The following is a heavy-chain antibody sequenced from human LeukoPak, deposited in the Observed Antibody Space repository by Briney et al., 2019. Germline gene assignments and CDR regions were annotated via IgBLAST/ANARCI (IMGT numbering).Heavy chain of an antibody. CDR1: GDSISSNTAA. D-gene: IGHD2-8*01. CDR2: TYYRSKWYF. V-gene: IGHV6-1*01. J-gene: IGHJ5*02. CDR3: ARVNVKNWFDP. Sequence: SQTLSLTCDISGDSISSNTAAWNWIRQSPSRGLEWLGRTYYRSKWYFEYAPSVEGPITVNPDTANNQFSLRLSSVTPEDTAMYYCARVNVKNWFDPWGQGTLVTVSS.